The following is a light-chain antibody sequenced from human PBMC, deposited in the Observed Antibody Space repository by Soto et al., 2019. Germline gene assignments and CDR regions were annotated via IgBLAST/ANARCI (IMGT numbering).Light chain of an antibody. J-gene: IGLJ3*02. V-gene: IGLV2-8*01. CDR1: SSDVGAYNY. Sequence: QSALTQPPSASGSPGQSVTISCTGTSSDVGAYNYVSWYQQHPGKAPKLMIYEVSKRPSGVPDRFSGSKSGNTASLTVSGLQAEDEADYYCTSYVGSDIWVFGGGTKLTVL. CDR2: EVS. CDR3: TSYVGSDIWV.